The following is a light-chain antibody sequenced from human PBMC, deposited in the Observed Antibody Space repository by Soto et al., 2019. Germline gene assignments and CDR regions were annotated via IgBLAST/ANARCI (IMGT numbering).Light chain of an antibody. CDR2: DAA. CDR3: QQYENLPLT. V-gene: IGKV1-33*01. CDR1: QDITNY. Sequence: DIQMTQSPSSLSASVGDGVTITCQASQDITNYLNWYQQKPGKSPKLLIFDAANLEAGVPSRFSGSGSGTEFTFTISSLQPKDMATYYCQQYENLPLTFGGGTKVE. J-gene: IGKJ4*01.